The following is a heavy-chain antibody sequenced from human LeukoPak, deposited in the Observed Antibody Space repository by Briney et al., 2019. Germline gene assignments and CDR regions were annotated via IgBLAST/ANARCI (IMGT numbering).Heavy chain of an antibody. D-gene: IGHD3-22*01. V-gene: IGHV3-48*04. J-gene: IGHJ4*02. CDR3: ARDRRDYYYDSSGYYLDY. Sequence: GGSLRLSCAASGFTFSSYSMNWVRQAPGKGLEWVSYISSTSSTIYYADSVEGRFTISRDNAKNSLYLLMNSLRAENTAVYYCARDRRDYYYDSSGYYLDYWGQGTLVTVSS. CDR2: ISSTSSTI. CDR1: GFTFSSYS.